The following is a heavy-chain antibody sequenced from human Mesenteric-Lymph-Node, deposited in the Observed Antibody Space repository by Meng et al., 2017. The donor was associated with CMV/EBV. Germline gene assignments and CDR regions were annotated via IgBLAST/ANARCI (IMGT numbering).Heavy chain of an antibody. J-gene: IGHJ6*02. CDR2: IYYTGST. CDR3: ARDYYDSSGSFGTYYYYALDV. D-gene: IGHD3-22*01. CDR1: GYSISSGYY. V-gene: IGHV4-59*01. Sequence: GSLRLSCTVSGYSISSGYYWGWIRQPPGKGLEWIGYIYYTGSTNYNPSLKSRVTMSLDTSKNQFSLNLTSVTSADTAVYYCARDYYDSSGSFGTYYYYALDVWGQGTTVTVSS.